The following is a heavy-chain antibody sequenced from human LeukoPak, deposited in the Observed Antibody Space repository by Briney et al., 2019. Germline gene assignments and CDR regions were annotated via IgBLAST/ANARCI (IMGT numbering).Heavy chain of an antibody. CDR3: ARDPNGDYIGAFDN. V-gene: IGHV3-23*01. CDR1: GFIFREYA. J-gene: IGHJ3*02. CDR2: ITASDYTT. D-gene: IGHD4-17*01. Sequence: GGSLRLSRAASGFIFREYAMTWVRQAPGKGLEWVSSITASDYTTYADSVKGRFTISRDNSKNTLYLQMDSLRGDDTALYHCARDPNGDYIGAFDNWGQGTMVTVSS.